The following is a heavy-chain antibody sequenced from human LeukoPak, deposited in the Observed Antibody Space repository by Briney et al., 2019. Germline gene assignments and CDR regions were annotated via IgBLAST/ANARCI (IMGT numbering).Heavy chain of an antibody. D-gene: IGHD4-11*01. V-gene: IGHV3-23*01. Sequence: GGSLRLSCAASGFTFNSYAMNWVRQAPGKGLEWVSVISGSGGTTYYADSVKGRFTISRDNTKNTLYLQMNSLRAEDTAVYYCAKDRYSNYGNWFDPWGQGTLVTVFS. CDR2: ISGSGGTT. CDR3: AKDRYSNYGNWFDP. J-gene: IGHJ5*02. CDR1: GFTFNSYA.